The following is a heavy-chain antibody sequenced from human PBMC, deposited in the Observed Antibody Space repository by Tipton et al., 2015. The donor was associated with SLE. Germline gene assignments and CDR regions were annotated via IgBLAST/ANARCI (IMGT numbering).Heavy chain of an antibody. CDR1: GGSISSYY. V-gene: IGHV4-59*12. CDR2: IYYSGST. Sequence: TLSLTCTVSGGSISSYYWSWIRQPPGKGLEWIGYIYYSGSTNYNPSLKSRVTISVDTSKNQFSLKLSSVTVADTAVYYCARRPSVAAAGASDYWGQGTLVTVSS. D-gene: IGHD6-13*01. CDR3: ARRPSVAAAGASDY. J-gene: IGHJ4*02.